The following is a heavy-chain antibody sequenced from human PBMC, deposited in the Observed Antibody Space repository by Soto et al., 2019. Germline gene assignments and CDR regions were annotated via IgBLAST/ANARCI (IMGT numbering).Heavy chain of an antibody. CDR3: ARDPDGRDYYFDY. V-gene: IGHV3-33*01. CDR1: GFTFSSYG. CDR2: IWYDGSNK. J-gene: IGHJ4*02. Sequence: GGSLRLSCAASGFTFSSYGMHWVRQAPGKGLEWVAVIWYDGSNKYYADSVKGRFTISRDNSKNTLYLQMNSLRAEDTAVYYCARDPDGRDYYFDYWGQGTLVTVSS. D-gene: IGHD1-26*01.